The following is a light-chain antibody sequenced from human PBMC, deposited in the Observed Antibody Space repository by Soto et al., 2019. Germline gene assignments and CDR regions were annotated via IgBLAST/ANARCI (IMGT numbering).Light chain of an antibody. CDR1: QSVSSNY. CDR2: GAS. Sequence: EFVLTQSPGTLSLSPGERATLSCRAGQSVSSNYLAWYQQKPGQAPRLLIYGASSRATGIPDRFSGRGSGTELNLPISRLEPEDFAGYYCQQYGSSPLFTFGPGTKVDIK. CDR3: QQYGSSPLFT. V-gene: IGKV3-20*01. J-gene: IGKJ3*01.